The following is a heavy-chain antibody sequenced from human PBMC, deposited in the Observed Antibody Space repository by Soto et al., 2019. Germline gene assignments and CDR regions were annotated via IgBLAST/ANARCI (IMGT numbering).Heavy chain of an antibody. CDR2: ISHSGIT. V-gene: IGHV4-31*02. D-gene: IGHD6-6*01. Sequence: TQCLSWPVSGDPISSDCYWSWIRLHPGKGLEWIGYISHSGITLYNPSLKSRVTTSVDTSKNQFSLKLSSVTAADTAVYYCARALGSSPLSCWGQGTLVTVAA. CDR3: ARALGSSPLSC. CDR1: GDPISSDCY. J-gene: IGHJ4*02.